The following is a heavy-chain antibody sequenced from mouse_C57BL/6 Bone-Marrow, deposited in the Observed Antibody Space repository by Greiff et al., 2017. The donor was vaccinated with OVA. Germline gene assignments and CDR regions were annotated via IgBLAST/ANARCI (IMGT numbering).Heavy chain of an antibody. D-gene: IGHD4-1*01. CDR3: ATGTYYFDY. J-gene: IGHJ2*01. CDR2: IHYSGST. CDR1: GYSIPSGYS. V-gene: IGHV3-1*02. Sequence: DVQLQESGPDLVKPSQSLSLTCTVTGYSIPSGYSCHWIRQFPGTKLEWMDYIHYSGSTNYNPSLKSRSSITRETSKNHFFLQLNSVTTEDTATYYCATGTYYFDYWGQGTTLTVSS.